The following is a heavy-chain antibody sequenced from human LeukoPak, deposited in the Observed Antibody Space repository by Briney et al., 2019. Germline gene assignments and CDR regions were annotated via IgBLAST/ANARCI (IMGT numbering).Heavy chain of an antibody. Sequence: SETLSLTCTVSGSSISSYYWSWIRQPAGKGLEWIGRIYTSGSTNYNPSLKSRVTMSVDTSKNQFSLKLSSVTAADTAVYYCARARYCSSTSCSRLYYYYYMDVWGKGTTVTVSS. CDR3: ARARYCSSTSCSRLYYYYYMDV. CDR2: IYTSGST. J-gene: IGHJ6*03. V-gene: IGHV4-4*07. D-gene: IGHD2-2*01. CDR1: GSSISSYY.